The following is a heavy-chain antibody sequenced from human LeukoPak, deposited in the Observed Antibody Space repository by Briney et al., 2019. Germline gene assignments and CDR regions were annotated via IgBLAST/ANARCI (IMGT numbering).Heavy chain of an antibody. J-gene: IGHJ6*02. CDR1: GGSISSYY. CDR2: FYYSGST. Sequence: SETLSLTCTVSGGSISSYYWSWIRQPPGKGLEWIGYFYYSGSTKYNPSLKSRVTISVDTSKNQFPLKLSSVTAADTAVYYCARRWGSGSYYSNYYGMDVWGQGTTVIVSS. CDR3: ARRWGSGSYYSNYYGMDV. D-gene: IGHD3-10*01. V-gene: IGHV4-59*08.